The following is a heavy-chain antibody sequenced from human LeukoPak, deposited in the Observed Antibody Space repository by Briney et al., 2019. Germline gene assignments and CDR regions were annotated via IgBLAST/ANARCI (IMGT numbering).Heavy chain of an antibody. D-gene: IGHD2-2*01. Sequence: SETLSLTCAVYGGSFSGYYWSWIRQPPGKGLEWIGEINHSGSTNYNPSLKSRVTISVDTSKNLFSLKLSSVTAADTAVYYCARGPDIVVVPAAKRGNWFDPWGQGTLVTVSS. V-gene: IGHV4-34*01. CDR1: GGSFSGYY. CDR2: INHSGST. CDR3: ARGPDIVVVPAAKRGNWFDP. J-gene: IGHJ5*02.